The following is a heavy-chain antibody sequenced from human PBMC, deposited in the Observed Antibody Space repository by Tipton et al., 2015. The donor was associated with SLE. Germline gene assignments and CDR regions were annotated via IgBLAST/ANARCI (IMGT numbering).Heavy chain of an antibody. CDR1: GFTFSTSA. J-gene: IGHJ4*02. CDR2: IWYDGRNK. V-gene: IGHV3-33*01. CDR3: ARGRGGEFLDY. D-gene: IGHD3-16*01. Sequence: SLRLSCAASGFTFSTSAMHWARQAPGKGLEGVAVIWYDGRNKFYADSVKGRFTISRDNSKNTVSLQMNSLRVEDTAVYFCARGRGGEFLDYWGQGTLVTVSS.